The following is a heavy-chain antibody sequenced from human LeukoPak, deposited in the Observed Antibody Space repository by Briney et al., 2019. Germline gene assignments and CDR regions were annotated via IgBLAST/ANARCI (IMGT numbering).Heavy chain of an antibody. CDR1: GFTVSSNY. Sequence: GGSLRLSCAASGFTVSSNYMSWVRQAPGKGLEWVSVIYSGGSTYYADSVKGRFTISRHNSKNTLYLQMNSLRAEDTAVYYCARSVYGDYEGIYYFDYWGQGTLVTVSS. CDR3: ARSVYGDYEGIYYFDY. CDR2: IYSGGST. V-gene: IGHV3-53*04. J-gene: IGHJ4*02. D-gene: IGHD4-17*01.